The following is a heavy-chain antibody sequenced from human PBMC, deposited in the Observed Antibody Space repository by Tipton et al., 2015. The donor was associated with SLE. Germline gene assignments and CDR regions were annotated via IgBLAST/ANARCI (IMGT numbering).Heavy chain of an antibody. D-gene: IGHD2-2*03. CDR3: ARGERLGCDY. J-gene: IGHJ4*02. V-gene: IGHV4-59*08. CDR1: GGDISRSY. CDR2: FYHSGNT. Sequence: TLSLTCIVSGGDISRSYWSWIRQPPGKGLEWIGYFYHSGNTNYKSPLKSRVTMTVDTSKNQLSLRLRSVTAADTAVYYCARGERLGCDYWGQGALVTVSS.